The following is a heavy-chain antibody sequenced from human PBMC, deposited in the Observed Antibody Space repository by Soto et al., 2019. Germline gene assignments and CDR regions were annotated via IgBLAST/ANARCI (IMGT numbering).Heavy chain of an antibody. V-gene: IGHV4-39*01. J-gene: IGHJ4*02. CDR2: IYYDGNT. Sequence: QLQLQESGPGLVKPSETLSLTCTVSGDSITSSSHYWGWIRQPPGKGLECIANIYYDGNTYYNPSLNSRVAISLDTSKNQFSLWLNSVTAADTAVYYCARSSIEPRVFMYPFDSWGQGTLVTVSS. D-gene: IGHD6-6*01. CDR3: ARSSIEPRVFMYPFDS. CDR1: GDSITSSSHY.